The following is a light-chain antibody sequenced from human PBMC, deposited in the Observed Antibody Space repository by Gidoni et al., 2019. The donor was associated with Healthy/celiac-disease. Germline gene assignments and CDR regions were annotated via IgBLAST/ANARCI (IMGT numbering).Light chain of an antibody. V-gene: IGKV1-39*01. CDR3: QQSYSTPRT. CDR2: AAS. J-gene: IGKJ1*01. CDR1: QSLSSY. Sequence: DIQMTQSPSSLSASVGDRVTITCRASQSLSSYLNWYQQKPGKAPKLLIYAASSLQSGVPSRFSGSGSGTDFTLTISSLQPEDFATYYCQQSYSTPRTFGLETKVEIK.